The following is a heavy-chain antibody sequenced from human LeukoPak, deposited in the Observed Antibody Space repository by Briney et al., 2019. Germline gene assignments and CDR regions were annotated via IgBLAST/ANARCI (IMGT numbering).Heavy chain of an antibody. Sequence: PGGSLRLSCVGSGFSFSNYWMMWVRQAPGKGLEALANMHPDGTELYYLGSVRGRFTISRDNAKNSVYLQMDSLRAEDSAVYYCAKITGDLGIATGLHLWGQGTQVTVSS. V-gene: IGHV3-7*01. J-gene: IGHJ4*02. D-gene: IGHD1-26*01. CDR3: AKITGDLGIATGLHL. CDR2: MHPDGTEL. CDR1: GFSFSNYW.